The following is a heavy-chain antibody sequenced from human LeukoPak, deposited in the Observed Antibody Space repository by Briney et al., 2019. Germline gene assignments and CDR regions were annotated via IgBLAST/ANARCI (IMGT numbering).Heavy chain of an antibody. Sequence: GGSLRLSCAASGFTFSGYSMNWVRQAPGKGLEWVSSISTTSSYIYYADSVKGRFTISRDNTKNSLYLQVNSLRAEDTALYYCARAGAVAGPPDYWGQGTLVTVSS. CDR3: ARAGAVAGPPDY. CDR2: ISTTSSYI. CDR1: GFTFSGYS. J-gene: IGHJ4*02. D-gene: IGHD6-19*01. V-gene: IGHV3-21*01.